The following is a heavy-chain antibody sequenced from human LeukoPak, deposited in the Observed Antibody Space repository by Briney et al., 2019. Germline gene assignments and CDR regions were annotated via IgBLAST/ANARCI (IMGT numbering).Heavy chain of an antibody. D-gene: IGHD2-2*01. CDR3: ARRARGYCSSTSCFSDY. J-gene: IGHJ4*02. Sequence: PGESLKISCKGFGYSFTSYWIGWVRQMPGKGLEWMGIIYAGDSDTRYSPSFQGQVTISADKSISTAYLQWSSLKASDTAMYYCARRARGYCSSTSCFSDYWGQGTLVTVSS. CDR1: GYSFTSYW. CDR2: IYAGDSDT. V-gene: IGHV5-51*01.